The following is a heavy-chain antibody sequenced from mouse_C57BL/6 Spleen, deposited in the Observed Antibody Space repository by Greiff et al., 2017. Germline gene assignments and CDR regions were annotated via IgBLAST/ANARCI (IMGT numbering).Heavy chain of an antibody. CDR2: INTDGGST. Sequence: EVQGVESGGGLVQPGESLKLSCESNEYEFPSHDMSWVRKTPEQRLELVAAINTDGGSTYYPDTMERRFIISRDNTKKTLYLQMSSLRSEDAALYYCARGSSGYAMDYWGQGTSVTVSS. V-gene: IGHV5-2*01. J-gene: IGHJ4*01. CDR3: ARGSSGYAMDY. CDR1: EYEFPSHD. D-gene: IGHD1-1*01.